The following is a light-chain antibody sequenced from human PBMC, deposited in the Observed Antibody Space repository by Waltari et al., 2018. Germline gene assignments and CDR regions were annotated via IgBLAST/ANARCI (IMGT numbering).Light chain of an antibody. V-gene: IGKV3-20*01. CDR2: GAS. CDR1: QSLSKKY. Sequence: LSCRASQSLSKKYLAWYQQKPGQAPRLLIYGASSRAAGIPDRFSGSGSGTDFTLTISRLEPEDFAMYYCQQYGSSVMYTFGQGTKLEIK. J-gene: IGKJ2*01. CDR3: QQYGSSVMYT.